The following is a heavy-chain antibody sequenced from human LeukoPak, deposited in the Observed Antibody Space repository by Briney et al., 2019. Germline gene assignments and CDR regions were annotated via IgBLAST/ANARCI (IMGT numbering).Heavy chain of an antibody. CDR1: GFTFDDYA. CDR2: ISWNSGSI. J-gene: IGHJ4*02. Sequence: GRSLRLSCAASGFTFDDYAMHWVRQAPGKGLEWVSGISWNSGSIGYADSVKGRFTISRDNAKNSLYLQMNSLRAEDTALYYCAKDNQWELGYYFDYWGQGTLVTVSS. V-gene: IGHV3-9*01. D-gene: IGHD1-26*01. CDR3: AKDNQWELGYYFDY.